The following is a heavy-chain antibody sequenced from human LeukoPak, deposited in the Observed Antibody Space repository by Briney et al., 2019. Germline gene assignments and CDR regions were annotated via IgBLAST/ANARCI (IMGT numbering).Heavy chain of an antibody. CDR1: GFTFSSYS. CDR2: ISSSSSYI. Sequence: GGSLRLSCAASGFTFSSYSMNWVRQAPGKGLEWVSSISSSSSYIYYADSVKGRFTISRDNAKNSLYLQMNSLRAEDTAVYYCARVDYDCSSTSCYLGDFDYWGQGTLVTVSS. V-gene: IGHV3-21*01. J-gene: IGHJ4*02. CDR3: ARVDYDCSSTSCYLGDFDY. D-gene: IGHD2-2*01.